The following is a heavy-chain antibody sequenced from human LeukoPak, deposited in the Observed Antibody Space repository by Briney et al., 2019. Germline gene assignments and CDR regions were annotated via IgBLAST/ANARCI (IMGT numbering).Heavy chain of an antibody. CDR3: ARSPSGSYPD. D-gene: IGHD1-26*01. CDR2: INHGGST. CDR1: GFTFSTYG. Sequence: GSLRLSCAASGFTFSTYGMHWVRQSPGKGLEWIGEINHGGSTTYNPSLQSRVTMSVDTSTNQISLKMTSVTAADTATYYCARSPSGSYPDWGQGTLVTVSS. J-gene: IGHJ4*02. V-gene: IGHV4-34*01.